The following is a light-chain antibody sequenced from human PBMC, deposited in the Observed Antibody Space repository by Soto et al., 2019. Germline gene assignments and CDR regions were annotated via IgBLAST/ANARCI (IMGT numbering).Light chain of an antibody. J-gene: IGLJ2*01. CDR3: GTWDSSLTIGVI. Sequence: SVLTQPPSVSAAPGQKVTISCSGSSSNVGKNFVSWYQHVPGKAPKLLIYDNQKRPSGIPDRFSASKSGTSATLDITGLHTGDEADYYCGTWDSSLTIGVIFGGGTKLTVL. CDR1: SSNVGKNF. V-gene: IGLV1-51*01. CDR2: DNQ.